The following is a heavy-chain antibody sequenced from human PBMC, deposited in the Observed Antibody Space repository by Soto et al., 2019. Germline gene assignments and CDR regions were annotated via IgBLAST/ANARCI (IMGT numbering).Heavy chain of an antibody. Sequence: QVQLVQSGAEVKKPGASVKVSCKASGYTFTSYDINWVRQATGQGLEWMGWMNPNSGNTGYAQKFQGRVTMTRNTSISTAYMELSSLRSEDTAVYYCARGTYYYGSGGYSTPADYWGQGTLVTVSS. CDR2: MNPNSGNT. CDR1: GYTFTSYD. J-gene: IGHJ4*02. D-gene: IGHD3-10*01. CDR3: ARGTYYYGSGGYSTPADY. V-gene: IGHV1-8*01.